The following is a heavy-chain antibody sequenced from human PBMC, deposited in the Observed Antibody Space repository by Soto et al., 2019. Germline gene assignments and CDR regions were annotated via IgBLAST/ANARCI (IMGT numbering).Heavy chain of an antibody. J-gene: IGHJ4*02. D-gene: IGHD6-13*01. CDR3: ARVSSSSGDWVPFDY. Sequence: QVQLQESGPGLVKPSQTLSLTCTVSGGSIRSGGYYWSWIRQHPGKGLEWIGYIYYSGSTYYNPSLKSRVTISVDTSKNQFSLKLSSVTAADTAVYYCARVSSSSGDWVPFDYWGQGTLVTVSS. CDR1: GGSIRSGGYY. CDR2: IYYSGST. V-gene: IGHV4-31*03.